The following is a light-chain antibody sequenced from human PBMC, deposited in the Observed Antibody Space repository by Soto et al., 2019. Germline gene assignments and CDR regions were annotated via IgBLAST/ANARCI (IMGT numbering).Light chain of an antibody. CDR1: QSISNW. CDR3: QHYNRYSPWT. J-gene: IGKJ1*01. V-gene: IGKV1-5*01. Sequence: DIQMTQFPSTLSASVGDRVTITCRASQSISNWLAWYQQKPGKAPKLLIYDASNLGSGVPSRFSGSGSGTEFTLTISSLQPGDFATYYCQHYNRYSPWTFGQGTKVEI. CDR2: DAS.